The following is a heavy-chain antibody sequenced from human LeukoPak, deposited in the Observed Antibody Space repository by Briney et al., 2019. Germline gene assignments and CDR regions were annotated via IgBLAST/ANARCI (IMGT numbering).Heavy chain of an antibody. V-gene: IGHV3-23*01. J-gene: IGHJ4*02. CDR1: GFTLSNYA. D-gene: IGHD5-18*01. Sequence: GGSLRLSCAASGFTLSNYAMNWVRQAPGKGLEWVSTISSSGGSAFYADSLKGRFTISRDNSKNTLYLQMNSLRAEDTALYYCAMNTPLAYWGQGTLVTVSS. CDR2: ISSSGGSA. CDR3: AMNTPLAY.